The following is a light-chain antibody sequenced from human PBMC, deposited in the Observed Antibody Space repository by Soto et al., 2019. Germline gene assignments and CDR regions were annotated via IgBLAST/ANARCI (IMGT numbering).Light chain of an antibody. CDR2: DTS. J-gene: IGKJ5*01. CDR1: QSVTTQ. Sequence: IVLTQSPVTLSLSPGETCTLSCSASQSVTTQLAWYQQKRGRAPRLLIHDTSNRATGVPARFSGSGSGTDFTLTISSLEPEDFGVYYCQQRGSWPPTFGQGTRLEIK. CDR3: QQRGSWPPT. V-gene: IGKV3-11*01.